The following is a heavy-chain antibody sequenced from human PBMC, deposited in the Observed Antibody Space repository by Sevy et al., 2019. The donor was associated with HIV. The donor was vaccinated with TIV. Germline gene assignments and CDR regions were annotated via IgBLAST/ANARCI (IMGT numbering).Heavy chain of an antibody. CDR3: ATGTRGTFDS. CDR1: GFTFSSYA. V-gene: IGHV3-74*01. D-gene: IGHD1-1*01. CDR2: INSDGGSL. J-gene: IGHJ4*02. Sequence: GGSLRLSCAASGFTFSSYAMSWVRQAPGKGLEWVSRINSDGGSLSYADSVKGRFTISRDNAKKTLYLQMNSLRAEDTAMYFCATGTRGTFDSWGQGALVTVSS.